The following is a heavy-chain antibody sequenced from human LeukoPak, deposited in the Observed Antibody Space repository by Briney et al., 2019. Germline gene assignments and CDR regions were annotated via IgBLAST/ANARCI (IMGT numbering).Heavy chain of an antibody. Sequence: GASVKVSCKASGYTFTSYYMHWVRQAPGQGLEWMGIINPSGGSTSYAQKFQGRVTMTEDTSTDTAYMELSSLRSEDTAVYYCATDLLSGTDRWGQGTLVTVSS. CDR3: ATDLLSGTDR. J-gene: IGHJ4*02. CDR1: GYTFTSYY. CDR2: INPSGGST. D-gene: IGHD1-1*01. V-gene: IGHV1-46*01.